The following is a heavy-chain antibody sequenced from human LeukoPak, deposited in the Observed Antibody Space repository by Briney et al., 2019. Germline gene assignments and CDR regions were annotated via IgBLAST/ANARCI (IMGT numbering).Heavy chain of an antibody. Sequence: PSETLSLTCSVSGGSISSGGYYWSWIRQHPGKGLEWIGYIYYSGSTYYNPSLKSRVTISVDTSKNQFSLKLSSVTAADTAVYYCATAFRYSDAFDIWGQGTMVTVSS. V-gene: IGHV4-31*03. CDR3: ATAFRYSDAFDI. D-gene: IGHD1-14*01. J-gene: IGHJ3*02. CDR1: GGSISSGGYY. CDR2: IYYSGST.